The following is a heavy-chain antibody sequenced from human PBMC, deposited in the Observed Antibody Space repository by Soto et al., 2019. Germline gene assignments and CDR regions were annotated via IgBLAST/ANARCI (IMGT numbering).Heavy chain of an antibody. CDR1: GFTFSSYA. CDR3: ARDYYRFNSGYGFSMDV. Sequence: GGSLILSCAASGFTFSSYAMHWVRQAPGKGLEWVAVISYDGSNKYYADSVKGRFTISRDNSKNTLYLQMNSLRAEDTAVYYCARDYYRFNSGYGFSMDVWGQGTTVTVSS. CDR2: ISYDGSNK. D-gene: IGHD5-12*01. V-gene: IGHV3-30-3*01. J-gene: IGHJ6*02.